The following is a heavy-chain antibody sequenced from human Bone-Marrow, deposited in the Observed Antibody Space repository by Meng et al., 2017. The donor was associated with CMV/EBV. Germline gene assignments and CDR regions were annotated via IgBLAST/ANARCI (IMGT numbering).Heavy chain of an antibody. D-gene: IGHD3-10*01. CDR2: ISSSSSYI. CDR3: ARQDGVALYYFDY. J-gene: IGHJ4*02. Sequence: GESLKISCAASGFTFSSYSMNWVRQAPGEGLEWVSSISSSSSYIYYADSVKGRFTISRDNAKNSLYLQMNSLRAEDTAVYYCARQDGVALYYFDYWGQGTLVTVSS. V-gene: IGHV3-21*01. CDR1: GFTFSSYS.